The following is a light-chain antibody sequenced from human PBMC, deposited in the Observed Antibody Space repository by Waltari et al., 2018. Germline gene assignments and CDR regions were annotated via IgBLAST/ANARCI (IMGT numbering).Light chain of an antibody. CDR2: KVS. V-gene: IGKV2-30*02. CDR3: MQGTHWPLT. J-gene: IGKJ4*01. CDR1: QSLVHSDGHTY. Sequence: DVVMTQSPLSLPVTLGQPASISCKSSQSLVHSDGHTYLAWFQPRPGQSPRRLIYKVSNRESWVPDRFSASGSGTDFTLKISRVEAEDVGVYYCMQGTHWPLTFGGGTKVEIK.